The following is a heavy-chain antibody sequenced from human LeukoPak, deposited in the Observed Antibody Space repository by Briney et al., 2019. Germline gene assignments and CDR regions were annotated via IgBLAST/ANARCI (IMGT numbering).Heavy chain of an antibody. Sequence: GGSLRLSCAASGFTFSSYSMNWVRQAPGKGLEWVSFISSSSSTIYYVDSVKGRFTISRDNAKNSLYLQMNSLRAGDTAVYYCARDRGGSYSAIDYWGQGTLVTVSS. CDR1: GFTFSSYS. CDR3: ARDRGGSYSAIDY. J-gene: IGHJ4*02. V-gene: IGHV3-48*04. CDR2: ISSSSSTI. D-gene: IGHD1-26*01.